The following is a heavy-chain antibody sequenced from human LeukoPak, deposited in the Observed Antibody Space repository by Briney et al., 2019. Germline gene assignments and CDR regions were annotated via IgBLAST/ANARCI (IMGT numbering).Heavy chain of an antibody. CDR3: ARGGNQWDYYYYMDV. CDR1: GFTFSSYS. Sequence: KSGGSLRLSCAASGFTFSSYSMNWVRQAPGKGLEWVSSISSSSSYVYYADSVKGRFTISRDNAKNSLYLQMNSLRAEDTAVYYCARGGNQWDYYYYMDVWGKGTTVTVSS. J-gene: IGHJ6*03. V-gene: IGHV3-21*01. CDR2: ISSSSSYV. D-gene: IGHD1-26*01.